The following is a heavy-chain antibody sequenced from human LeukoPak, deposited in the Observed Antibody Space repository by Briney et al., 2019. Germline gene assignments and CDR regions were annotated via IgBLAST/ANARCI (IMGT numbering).Heavy chain of an antibody. D-gene: IGHD5-18*01. V-gene: IGHV3-23*01. CDR1: GFTLSSYA. CDR2: ISGSGGST. J-gene: IGHJ4*02. CDR3: AKLDTAMVTPDY. Sequence: PGGSLRLSCAASGFTLSSYAMSWVRQAPGKGLEWVSAISGSGGSTYYADSVKGRFTISRDNSKNTLYLQMNSLRAEDTAVYYCAKLDTAMVTPDYWGQGTLVTVSS.